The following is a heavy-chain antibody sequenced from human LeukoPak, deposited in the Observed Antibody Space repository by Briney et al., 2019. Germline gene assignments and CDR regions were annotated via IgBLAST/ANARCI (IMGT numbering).Heavy chain of an antibody. V-gene: IGHV4-61*02. CDR2: MYTSGST. CDR3: ARESDSSGYHYNYSDY. J-gene: IGHJ4*02. D-gene: IGHD3-22*01. CDR1: GGSVSSGSYY. Sequence: PSETLSLTCTVSGGSVSSGSYYWTWIRQPAGKGLEWIGRMYTSGSTIYNPPLKGRLTISIDASKNQFSLKLSSVTAADTAVYYCARESDSSGYHYNYSDYWGQGTLVTVSS.